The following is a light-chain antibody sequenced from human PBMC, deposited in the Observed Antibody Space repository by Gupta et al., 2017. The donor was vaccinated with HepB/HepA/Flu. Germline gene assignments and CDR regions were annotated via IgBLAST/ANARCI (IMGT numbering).Light chain of an antibody. CDR2: LAS. J-gene: IGKJ1*01. CDR3: QHYNTILGT. Sequence: DIQMTQSPSTLSASVGDRVTITCRASQSITNLLAWYQQKPGRAPKPLIYLASTLESGVPSRFSGRGSGTEFTLTISSLQPDDFATYYCQHYNTILGTFGQGTRLEVK. V-gene: IGKV1-5*03. CDR1: QSITNL.